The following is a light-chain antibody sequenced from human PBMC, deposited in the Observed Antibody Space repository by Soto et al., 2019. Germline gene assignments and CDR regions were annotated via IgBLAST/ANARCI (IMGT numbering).Light chain of an antibody. Sequence: QAVVTQEPSLTVFPGGTVTLTCASSTGAVTTGYYPSWFQHKPGHAPRALIYNTNDKHSWTPARLSGSLLGDKAALTLSGVQPEDEAEYYCLLYYGGSWVFGGGTKVTVL. CDR3: LLYYGGSWV. V-gene: IGLV7-43*01. CDR2: NTN. CDR1: TGAVTTGYY. J-gene: IGLJ3*02.